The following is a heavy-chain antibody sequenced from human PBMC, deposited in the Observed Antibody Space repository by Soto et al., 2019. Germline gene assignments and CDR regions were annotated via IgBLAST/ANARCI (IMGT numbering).Heavy chain of an antibody. CDR1: GFAFNNYG. D-gene: IGHD4-17*01. J-gene: IGHJ6*02. CDR3: AKEETTMTTFSEHYYRLDV. Sequence: QVQLVESGGGVVQPGRSLRLSCASSGFAFNNYGMHWVRQAPGKGLEWVAVISYDGRTIYHADSVKGRFSISRDNSKNTLYLQMNSLRVEDTAVYFCAKEETTMTTFSEHYYRLDVWGQGTTVTVSS. V-gene: IGHV3-30*18. CDR2: ISYDGRTI.